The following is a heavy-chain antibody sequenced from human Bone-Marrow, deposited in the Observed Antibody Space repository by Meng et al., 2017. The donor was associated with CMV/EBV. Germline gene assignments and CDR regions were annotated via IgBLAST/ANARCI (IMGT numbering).Heavy chain of an antibody. CDR3: AKDTQSTYYYDSSGYYFDY. CDR2: VSYSGDFT. CDR1: GFAFNMYP. Sequence: GESLKISCAASGFAFNMYPMGWVRQAPGKGLEWVSGVSYSGDFTYYADSVKGRFTISKDNSKTTLYLQMNSLRADDTAVYYCAKDTQSTYYYDSSGYYFDYWGQGTLVTVSS. D-gene: IGHD3-22*01. J-gene: IGHJ4*02. V-gene: IGHV3-23*01.